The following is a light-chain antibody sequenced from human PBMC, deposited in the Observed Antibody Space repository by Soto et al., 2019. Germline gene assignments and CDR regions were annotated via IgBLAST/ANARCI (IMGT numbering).Light chain of an antibody. Sequence: EMRMTQSPATLSVSPGERATLSCRASQSVSSYLAWYQQKPGQAPRLLIYDASNRATGIPARFSGSGSGTDFTLTISSLEPEDFAVYYCQQRSNWPPDTFGGGTKVDI. V-gene: IGKV3-11*01. J-gene: IGKJ4*01. CDR3: QQRSNWPPDT. CDR1: QSVSSY. CDR2: DAS.